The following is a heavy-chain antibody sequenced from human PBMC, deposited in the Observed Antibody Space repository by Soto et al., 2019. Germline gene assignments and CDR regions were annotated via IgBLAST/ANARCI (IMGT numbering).Heavy chain of an antibody. CDR3: AKATKGSLYYYYGMDV. CDR2: IGASGGST. CDR1: GFTFSSYA. Sequence: VQLLESGGGLVQPGGSLRLSCAASGFTFSSYAMSWVRQAPGKGLEWVSVIGASGGSTYYADSVKGRFTISRDNSKNTLYLQMNSLRAEDTAIYYCAKATKGSLYYYYGMDVWGQGTTVTVSS. V-gene: IGHV3-23*01. J-gene: IGHJ6*02.